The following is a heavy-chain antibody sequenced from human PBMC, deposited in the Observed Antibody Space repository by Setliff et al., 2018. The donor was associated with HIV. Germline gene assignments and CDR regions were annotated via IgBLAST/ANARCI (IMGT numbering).Heavy chain of an antibody. Sequence: RGGSLRLSCAASGFTFSAHGMHWVRQAPGKGLEWVTFINYDDNYEYYADSVKGRFTISRDNSKSTVDLQMTSLTAEDTAVYYCVKDGDYRNGDYDAFDIWGQGTMVTV. V-gene: IGHV3-30*02. D-gene: IGHD4-17*01. J-gene: IGHJ3*02. CDR2: INYDDNYE. CDR1: GFTFSAHG. CDR3: VKDGDYRNGDYDAFDI.